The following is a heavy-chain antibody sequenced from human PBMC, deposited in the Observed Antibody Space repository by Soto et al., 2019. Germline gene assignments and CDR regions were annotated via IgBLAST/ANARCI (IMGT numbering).Heavy chain of an antibody. CDR2: IKTVTDGGTT. V-gene: IGHV3-15*01. CDR1: GFTFSNDW. D-gene: IGHD5-18*01. Sequence: GGSLRLSCAASGFTFSNDWMNWVRQAPGKGLEWVARIKTVTDGGTTDYAATVKGRFFISRDDSKNTLYLQMNSMKTEDKAENYCMTHADIYGRCHWGQGTLVTVSS. CDR3: MTHADIYGRCH. J-gene: IGHJ4*02.